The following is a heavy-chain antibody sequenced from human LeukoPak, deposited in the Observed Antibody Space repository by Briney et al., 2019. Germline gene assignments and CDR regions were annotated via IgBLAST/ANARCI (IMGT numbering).Heavy chain of an antibody. CDR1: GFTFSSYA. CDR3: AKDTDYSGSGRPD. CDR2: ISGSGGST. D-gene: IGHD3-10*01. V-gene: IGHV3-23*01. J-gene: IGHJ4*02. Sequence: PGGSLRLSCAASGFTFSSYAMSWVRQAPGKGLEWVSAISGSGGSTYYADSVKGRFTISRDNSKSTLYLQMNSLRAEDTAVYYCAKDTDYSGSGRPDWRQGTLVTVSS.